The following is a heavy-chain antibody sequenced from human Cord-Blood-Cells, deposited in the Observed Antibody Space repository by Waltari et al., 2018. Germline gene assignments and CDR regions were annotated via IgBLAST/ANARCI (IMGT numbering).Heavy chain of an antibody. D-gene: IGHD4-4*01. J-gene: IGHJ6*02. CDR2: IYSGGST. Sequence: EVQLVESGGGLIQPGGSLRLSCAASGFTVSSNHMSWVRQAPGKGLEWVSVIYSGGSTYYADSVKGRFTISRDNSKNTLYLQMNSLRAEDTAVYYCARDVSNYEGMDVWGQGTTVTVSS. V-gene: IGHV3-53*01. CDR3: ARDVSNYEGMDV. CDR1: GFTVSSNH.